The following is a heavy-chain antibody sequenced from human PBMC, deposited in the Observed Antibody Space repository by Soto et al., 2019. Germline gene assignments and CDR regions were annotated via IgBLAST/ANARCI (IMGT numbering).Heavy chain of an antibody. J-gene: IGHJ5*01. CDR2: VSPDGSNK. CDR3: AKTFNSGTLGWFVS. D-gene: IGHD3-10*01. V-gene: IGHV3-30-3*02. Sequence: GGSLRLSCGASGFTFSTYAIHWVRQAPGKGLEWVAVVSPDGSNKYYAYSVKGRFTVSRDNSKNTLYLQMHGLTPDDTAMYYCAKTFNSGTLGWFVSWCHGTLFSVST. CDR1: GFTFSTYA.